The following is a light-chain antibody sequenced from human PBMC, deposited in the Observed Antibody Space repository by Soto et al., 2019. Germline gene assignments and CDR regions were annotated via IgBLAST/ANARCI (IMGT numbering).Light chain of an antibody. CDR1: NSDIGNYKY. Sequence: QSVLTQPRSVSGSPGQSVTISCTGTNSDIGNYKYVSWYQQHPGKAPKVMIYDVTKRPSGVPDRFSGSTSGNTASLTISGLQAEDEADYYCCSYPGSHTWVFGGGTKLTVL. CDR2: DVT. V-gene: IGLV2-11*01. J-gene: IGLJ3*02. CDR3: CSYPGSHTWV.